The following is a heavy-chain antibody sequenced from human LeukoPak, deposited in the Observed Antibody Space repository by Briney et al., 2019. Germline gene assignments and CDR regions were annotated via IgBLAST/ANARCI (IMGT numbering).Heavy chain of an antibody. Sequence: GRSLRLSRAASGFTFSSYAMHWVRQAPGKGLEWVAVISYDGSNKYYADSVKGRFTISRDNSKNTLYLQMNSLRAEDTAVYYCARGQLAYCGGDCSRAFDIWGQGTMVTVSS. D-gene: IGHD2-21*02. J-gene: IGHJ3*02. CDR1: GFTFSSYA. CDR2: ISYDGSNK. CDR3: ARGQLAYCGGDCSRAFDI. V-gene: IGHV3-30-3*01.